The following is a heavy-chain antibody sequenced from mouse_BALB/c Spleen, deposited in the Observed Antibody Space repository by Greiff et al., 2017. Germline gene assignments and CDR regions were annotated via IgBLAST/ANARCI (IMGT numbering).Heavy chain of an antibody. CDR3: ARWDDYLSY. D-gene: IGHD2-4*01. CDR1: GYSFTGYY. J-gene: IGHJ3*01. Sequence: EVKLQESGPELVKPGASVKISCKASGYSFTGYYMHWVKQSHVKSLEWIGRINPYNGATSYNQNFKDKASLTVDKSSSTAYMELHSLTSEDSAVYYCARWDDYLSYWGQGTLVTVSA. V-gene: IGHV1-31*01. CDR2: INPYNGAT.